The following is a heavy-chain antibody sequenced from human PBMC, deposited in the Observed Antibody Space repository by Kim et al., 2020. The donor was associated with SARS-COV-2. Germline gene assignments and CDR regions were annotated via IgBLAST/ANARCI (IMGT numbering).Heavy chain of an antibody. Sequence: SETLSLTCAVYGGSFSGYYWSWIRQPPGKGLEWIGEINHSGSTNYNPSLKSRVTISVDTSKNQFSLKLSSVTAADTAVYYCARGRYRNYYYGSGSYYNGYYFDYWGQGTLVTVSS. CDR1: GGSFSGYY. V-gene: IGHV4-34*01. D-gene: IGHD3-10*01. J-gene: IGHJ4*02. CDR3: ARGRYRNYYYGSGSYYNGYYFDY. CDR2: INHSGST.